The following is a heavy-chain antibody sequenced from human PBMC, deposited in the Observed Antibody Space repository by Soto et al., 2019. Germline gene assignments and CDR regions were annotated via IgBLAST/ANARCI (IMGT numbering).Heavy chain of an antibody. D-gene: IGHD1-1*01. V-gene: IGHV3-21*01. J-gene: IGHJ4*02. CDR2: ISSTSIYI. Sequence: EVQLVESGGGLVKPGGSLRLSCAASGFTFSSYSMNWVRQAPGKGLEWVSTISSTSIYIYYADSVRGRFTISRDNAKNSLYLQMNSLRAEDTAIYYCATDQLSLLTYDYWAQGTLVTVSS. CDR3: ATDQLSLLTYDY. CDR1: GFTFSSYS.